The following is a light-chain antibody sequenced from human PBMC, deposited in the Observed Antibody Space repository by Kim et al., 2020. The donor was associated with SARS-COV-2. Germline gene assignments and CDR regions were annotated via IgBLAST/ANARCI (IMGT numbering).Light chain of an antibody. CDR2: DNN. CDR1: RSNIGSNP. CDR3: ATWDTSLTVGV. V-gene: IGLV1-51*01. J-gene: IGLJ3*02. Sequence: QSVLTQPPSVSAAPGQKVTISCSGSRSNIGSNPVSWYQQFPGTAPKLITYDNNKRPSGIPDRFSSSKSGTSATLGITGLRTGDEAHYYCATWDTSLTVGVFCGGTKVTVL.